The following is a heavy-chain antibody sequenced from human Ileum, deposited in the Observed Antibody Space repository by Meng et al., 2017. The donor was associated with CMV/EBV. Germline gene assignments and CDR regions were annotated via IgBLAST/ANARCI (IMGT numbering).Heavy chain of an antibody. CDR3: ARDQFSLVPAAIGRFDP. D-gene: IGHD2-2*01. V-gene: IGHV1-2*02. J-gene: IGHJ5*02. CDR1: YTFSGFY. Sequence: YTFSGFYIHWVRQAPGQRLEWMGWISPSSGGTKYSQRFQGRVTMTRDTSISTAYMLLTRLTSDDTAVYYCARDQFSLVPAAIGRFDPWGQGTLVTVSS. CDR2: ISPSSGGT.